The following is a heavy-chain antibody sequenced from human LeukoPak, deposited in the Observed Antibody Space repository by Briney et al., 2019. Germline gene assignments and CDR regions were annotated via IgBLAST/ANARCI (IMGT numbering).Heavy chain of an antibody. Sequence: SETLSLTCTVSGGSISSSSYYWGWIRQPPGKGLEWIGSIYYSGSTYYNPPLKSRVTMSVDTSTNKFSLKLSSVTAADTAVYYCARTGYYYYYLDVWGKGTTVTVSS. V-gene: IGHV4-39*07. D-gene: IGHD1-14*01. CDR2: IYYSGST. CDR1: GGSISSSSYY. J-gene: IGHJ6*03. CDR3: ARTGYYYYYLDV.